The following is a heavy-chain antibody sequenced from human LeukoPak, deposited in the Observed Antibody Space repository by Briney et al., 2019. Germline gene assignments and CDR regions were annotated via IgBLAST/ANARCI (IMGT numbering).Heavy chain of an antibody. CDR3: ARAFSYYDSSADC. Sequence: VASVKVSCKASGYTFTSYGISWVRQAPGQGLEWMGRIIPILGIANYAQKFQGRVTITADKSTSTAYMELSSLRSEDTAVYYCARAFSYYDSSADCWGQGTLVTVSS. J-gene: IGHJ4*02. CDR2: IIPILGIA. V-gene: IGHV1-69*04. CDR1: GYTFTSYG. D-gene: IGHD3-22*01.